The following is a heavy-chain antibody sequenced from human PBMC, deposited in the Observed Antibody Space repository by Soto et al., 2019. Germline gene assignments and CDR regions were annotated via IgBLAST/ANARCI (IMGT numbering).Heavy chain of an antibody. J-gene: IGHJ3*02. D-gene: IGHD3-10*01. CDR3: VCRAGRQGDDAFHI. V-gene: IGHV3-23*01. Sequence: EVQLLESGGGLVQPGGSLRLSCAASGLTFSNCAMSWVRQAPGKGLKWVSAISYSGDRTYYGDSVKGRFTISRDNSKNTLYLQMNSLRAEDTAVYHCVCRAGRQGDDAFHIWGQGTMVTVSS. CDR2: ISYSGDRT. CDR1: GLTFSNCA.